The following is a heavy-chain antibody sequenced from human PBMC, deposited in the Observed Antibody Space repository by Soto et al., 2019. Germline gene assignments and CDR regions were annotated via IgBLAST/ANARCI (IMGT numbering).Heavy chain of an antibody. Sequence: SETLSLTCTVSGGSISSGSYYWGWIRQPPGKGLEWIGSIYYSGSTYYNPSLKSRVTISVDTSKNQFSLKLSSVTAADTAVYYCARVGYYDSSGYYPIDYWGQGTLVTVSS. CDR2: IYYSGST. D-gene: IGHD3-22*01. V-gene: IGHV4-39*01. J-gene: IGHJ4*02. CDR1: GGSISSGSYY. CDR3: ARVGYYDSSGYYPIDY.